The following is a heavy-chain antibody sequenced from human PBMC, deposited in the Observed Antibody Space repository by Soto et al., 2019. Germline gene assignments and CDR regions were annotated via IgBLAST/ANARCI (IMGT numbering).Heavy chain of an antibody. J-gene: IGHJ6*02. D-gene: IGHD3-3*01. CDR2: IYYSGRT. Sequence: SETLSLTCTVSGGSISSTSYYWGWIRQPPGKGLEWIGTIYYSGRTYYNPSLKSRVTISVDTSINQFSLKLSSVTAADTAVFYCARQGWSAGGGMDVWGQGTTVTVSS. CDR3: ARQGWSAGGGMDV. V-gene: IGHV4-39*01. CDR1: GGSISSTSYY.